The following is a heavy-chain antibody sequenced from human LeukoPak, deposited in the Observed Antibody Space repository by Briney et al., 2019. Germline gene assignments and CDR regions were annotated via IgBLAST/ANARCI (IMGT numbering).Heavy chain of an antibody. J-gene: IGHJ3*02. CDR2: ISSSSSTNI. V-gene: IGHV3-21*01. Sequence: GGSLRLSCAASGFTFSSYSMNWVRQAPGKGLEWVSSISSSSSTNIYYADSVKGRFTISRDNAKNSLYLQMNSLRAEDTAVYYCARKLYSDNSHDAFDIWGQGTMVIVSS. D-gene: IGHD1-26*01. CDR3: ARKLYSDNSHDAFDI. CDR1: GFTFSSYS.